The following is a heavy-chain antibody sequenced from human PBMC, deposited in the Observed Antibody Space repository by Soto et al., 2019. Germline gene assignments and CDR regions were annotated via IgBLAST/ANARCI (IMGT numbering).Heavy chain of an antibody. Sequence: QVQLVESGGGVVQPGRSLRLSCAASGFTFSSYAMHWVRQAPGKGLEWVAVISYDGSNKYYADSVKGRFTISRDNSKNTLYLQMNSLRAEDTAVYYCAREPPRGIQGGQWLVRPRGMDVWGQGTTVTVSS. D-gene: IGHD6-19*01. CDR2: ISYDGSNK. CDR1: GFTFSSYA. J-gene: IGHJ6*02. V-gene: IGHV3-30-3*01. CDR3: AREPPRGIQGGQWLVRPRGMDV.